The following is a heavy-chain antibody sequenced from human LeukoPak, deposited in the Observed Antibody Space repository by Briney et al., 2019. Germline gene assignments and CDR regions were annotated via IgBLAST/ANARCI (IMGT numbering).Heavy chain of an antibody. Sequence: SETLSLTCAVYGGSFSGYYWSWIRQPPGKGLEWIGEVSHSGSTNYKSSLKSRVTMSVDTSKNQFSLKLSSVTAADTAVYYCARDKVAAAGHDYCGPGTLVTGSS. CDR2: VSHSGST. J-gene: IGHJ4*02. V-gene: IGHV4-34*01. D-gene: IGHD6-13*01. CDR3: ARDKVAAAGHDY. CDR1: GGSFSGYY.